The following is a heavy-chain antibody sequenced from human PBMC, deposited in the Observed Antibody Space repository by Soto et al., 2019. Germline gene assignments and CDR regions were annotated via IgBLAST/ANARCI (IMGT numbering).Heavy chain of an antibody. D-gene: IGHD3-3*01. V-gene: IGHV4-59*01. J-gene: IGHJ3*02. CDR3: ARAGDYDFWSGYSNDAFDI. CDR1: SSSQNSYS. Sequence: SQTLPLPCTVCSSSQNSYSCNRIQHTPRQGPEWIGYIYYSGSTNYTPSLKSRVTISLDTSKNQFCLKLSSVTAADTAVYYCARAGDYDFWSGYSNDAFDIWGQGTRV. CDR2: IYYSGST.